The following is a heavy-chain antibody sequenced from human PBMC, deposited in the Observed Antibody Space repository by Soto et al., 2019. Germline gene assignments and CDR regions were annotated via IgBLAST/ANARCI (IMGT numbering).Heavy chain of an antibody. CDR3: AKGGRQWLVTSDFNY. Sequence: VQLVESGGGVVQPGRSLRLSCAASGFTFSDYAMHWVRQAPGKGLEWVAVVSHDGRNTHYADSVKGRFTISRDSSKNTVSLEMTTLRAEDTAVYHCAKGGRQWLVTSDFNYWGQGALVTVSS. V-gene: IGHV3-30*18. CDR1: GFTFSDYA. J-gene: IGHJ4*02. D-gene: IGHD6-19*01. CDR2: VSHDGRNT.